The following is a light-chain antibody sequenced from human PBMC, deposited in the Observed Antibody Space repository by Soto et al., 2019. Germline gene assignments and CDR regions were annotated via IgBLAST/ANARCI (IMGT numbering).Light chain of an antibody. CDR1: QDIANH. V-gene: IGKV1-33*01. Sequence: DIQMTKSPSSLSASVGDRVTITCQASQDIANHLNWYQQKPGKAPKLLVYDTSNLETGVPSRFSGSGSVTDFTFIISSLQPEDIGTYYCQQFRDLPYTFGQGTKLQIK. CDR3: QQFRDLPYT. CDR2: DTS. J-gene: IGKJ2*01.